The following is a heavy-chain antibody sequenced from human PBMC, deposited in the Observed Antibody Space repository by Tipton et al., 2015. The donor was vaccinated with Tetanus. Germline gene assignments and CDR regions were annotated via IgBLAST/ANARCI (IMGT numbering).Heavy chain of an antibody. CDR2: ISVRGSNT. V-gene: IGHV3-74*01. CDR1: GFSFSSKR. Sequence: SLRLSCAASGFSFSSKRMSWVRQAPGKGLEWVSGISVRGSNTYYADPVKGRFTISRDNAKNTLYLQMSSLRAEDTAVYYCARRSLLNYGVDVWGQGTTVTGSS. CDR3: ARRSLLNYGVDV. D-gene: IGHD2-8*01. J-gene: IGHJ6*01.